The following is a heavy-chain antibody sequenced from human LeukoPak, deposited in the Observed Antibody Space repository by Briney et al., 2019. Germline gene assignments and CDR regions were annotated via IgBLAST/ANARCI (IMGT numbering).Heavy chain of an antibody. J-gene: IGHJ3*02. D-gene: IGHD1-14*01. V-gene: IGHV4-34*01. Sequence: PSETLSLPCAVYGGSFSGYYWSWMRQPPGRGLEWIGEINHSGSTNYNPYLKSRVTISVDTSKNQFSLKLSSVTAADTAVYYCARMSRESGAAYDAFDIWGQGTMVTVSS. CDR1: GGSFSGYY. CDR2: INHSGST. CDR3: ARMSRESGAAYDAFDI.